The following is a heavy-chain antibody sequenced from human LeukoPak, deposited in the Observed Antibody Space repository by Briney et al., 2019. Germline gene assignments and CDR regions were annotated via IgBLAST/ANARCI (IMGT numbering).Heavy chain of an antibody. J-gene: IGHJ5*02. V-gene: IGHV4-38-2*02. CDR2: IYHSGST. CDR1: GYSISSGYY. D-gene: IGHD6-19*01. Sequence: SETLSLTCTVSGYSISSGYYWGWIRQPPGKGLEWIGSIYHSGSTYYNPSLKSRVTISVDTSKNQFSLKLSSVTAADTAVYYCARGRWYSSGLGFDPWGQGTLVTVSS. CDR3: ARGRWYSSGLGFDP.